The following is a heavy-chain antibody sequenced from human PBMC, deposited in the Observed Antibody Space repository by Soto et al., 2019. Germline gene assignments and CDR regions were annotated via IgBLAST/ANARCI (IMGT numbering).Heavy chain of an antibody. CDR3: AREGGKDIVVVPAAKYYYYGMDV. J-gene: IGHJ6*02. D-gene: IGHD2-2*01. V-gene: IGHV1-58*02. CDR1: GFTFTSSA. Sequence: SVKVSCKASGFTFTSSAMQWVRQARGQRLEWIGWIVVGSGNTNYAQKFQERVTITRDMSTSTAYMELSSLRSEDTAVYYCAREGGKDIVVVPAAKYYYYGMDVWGQGTTVTVSS. CDR2: IVVGSGNT.